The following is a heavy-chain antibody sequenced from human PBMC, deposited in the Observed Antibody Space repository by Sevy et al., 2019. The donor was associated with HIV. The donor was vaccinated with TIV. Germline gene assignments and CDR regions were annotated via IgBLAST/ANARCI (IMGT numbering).Heavy chain of an antibody. V-gene: IGHV3-30*02. CDR3: AKDVCSGSSTSCYSNAFDI. J-gene: IGHJ3*02. CDR2: IRYDGSNK. D-gene: IGHD2-2*02. Sequence: GGSLRLSCAASGFTFSSYGMHWVRQAPSKGLEWVAFIRYDGSNKYYADSVKGRFTISRDNSKNTLYLQMNSLRAEDTAVYYCAKDVCSGSSTSCYSNAFDIWGQGTMVTVSS. CDR1: GFTFSSYG.